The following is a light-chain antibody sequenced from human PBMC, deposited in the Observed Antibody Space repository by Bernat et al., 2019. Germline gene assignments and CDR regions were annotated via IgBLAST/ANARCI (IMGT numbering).Light chain of an antibody. CDR2: DVS. CDR3: SSYTTSSTLV. J-gene: IGLJ2*01. Sequence: QSALTQPASVSGSPGQAITISCTGTSNDIGDYNYVSWYQQHPGKAPKLMIFDVSDRPTWVSHRFSGSKSGNTASLTISGLQAEDEADYYCSSYTTSSTLVFGGGTKLTV. CDR1: SNDIGDYNY. V-gene: IGLV2-14*03.